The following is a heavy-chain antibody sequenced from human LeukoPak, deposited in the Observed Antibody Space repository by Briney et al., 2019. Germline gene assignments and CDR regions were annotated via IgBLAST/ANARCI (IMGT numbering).Heavy chain of an antibody. CDR3: ASNVDTAMALDY. Sequence: SETLSLTCTVSGGSISSYYWSWLRQSPGKGLEWIGYIYYSGSTNYNPSLKSRVTISVDTSKNQFSLKLSSVTAADTAVYYCASNVDTAMALDYWGQGTLVTVSS. V-gene: IGHV4-59*01. D-gene: IGHD5-18*01. CDR1: GGSISSYY. J-gene: IGHJ4*02. CDR2: IYYSGST.